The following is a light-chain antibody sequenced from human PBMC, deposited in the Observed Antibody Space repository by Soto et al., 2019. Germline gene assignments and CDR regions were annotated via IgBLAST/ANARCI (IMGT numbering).Light chain of an antibody. V-gene: IGKV3-11*01. CDR2: DAS. Sequence: EIVLTQSPATLSLSPGERATLSCRASQSVSSYLAWYQQKPGQAPRLLIYDASNRATGIPARFSGSGSGTDFTLTISSLEPEDFAVYYCHQRSNWPPFTFGGGTKVEIQ. J-gene: IGKJ4*01. CDR3: HQRSNWPPFT. CDR1: QSVSSY.